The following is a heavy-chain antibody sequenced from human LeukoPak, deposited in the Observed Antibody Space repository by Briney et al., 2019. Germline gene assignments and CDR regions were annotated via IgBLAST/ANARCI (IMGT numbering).Heavy chain of an antibody. CDR1: GYSISSGYY. J-gene: IGHJ4*02. Sequence: SETLSLTCTVSGYSISSGYYWGWIRQPPGKGLEWIGSIYHSGSTYYNPSLKSRVTISVDTSKNQFSLKLSSVTAADTAVYYCARDPRTYYYDSSGYYYEAYSNLYFDYWGQGTLATVSS. CDR3: ARDPRTYYYDSSGYYYEAYSNLYFDY. CDR2: IYHSGST. D-gene: IGHD3-22*01. V-gene: IGHV4-38-2*02.